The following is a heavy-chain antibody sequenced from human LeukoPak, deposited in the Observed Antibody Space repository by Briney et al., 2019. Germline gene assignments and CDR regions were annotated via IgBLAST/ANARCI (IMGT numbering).Heavy chain of an antibody. V-gene: IGHV3-48*02. CDR3: ARADRSGTYNFDY. CDR1: GFTFSSYS. CDR2: ISGTSRTI. Sequence: GGSLRLSCAASGFTFSSYSMNWVRQARGKGLEWVSYISGTSRTIYYADSVKGRFTISRDNAKNSLSLQMNSLRDEDTAVYYCARADRSGTYNFDYWGQGTLVTVSS. D-gene: IGHD1-26*01. J-gene: IGHJ4*02.